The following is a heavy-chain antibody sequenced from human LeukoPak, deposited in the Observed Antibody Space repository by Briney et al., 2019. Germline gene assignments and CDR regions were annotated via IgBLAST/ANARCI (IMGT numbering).Heavy chain of an antibody. CDR1: SFPFNNCG. Sequence: GGSLRFSFAASSFPFNNCGMSWIRQSPAKGPEWISTINACGDNTQYAVYVLGRFTISSDNSKNMMYLQLNSLRAEDTALYFSTRDNYYGSGSQLSYWGQGAQVTVST. D-gene: IGHD3-10*01. CDR3: TRDNYYGSGSQLSY. V-gene: IGHV3-23*01. CDR2: INACGDNT. J-gene: IGHJ4*02.